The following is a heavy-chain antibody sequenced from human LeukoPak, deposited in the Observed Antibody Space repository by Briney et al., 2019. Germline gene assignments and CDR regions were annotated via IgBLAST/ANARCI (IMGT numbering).Heavy chain of an antibody. V-gene: IGHV3-48*01. J-gene: IGHJ4*02. CDR1: GFTFRTTE. CDR3: ARGTDY. D-gene: IGHD1/OR15-1a*01. Sequence: GGSLRLSCAASGFTFRTTEMNWVRQAPGKGLEWVAYISSSSSTIYYADSVKGRFTISRDNAKNSLYLQMNSLRAEDTAVYYCARGTDYWGQGTLVTVSS. CDR2: ISSSSSTI.